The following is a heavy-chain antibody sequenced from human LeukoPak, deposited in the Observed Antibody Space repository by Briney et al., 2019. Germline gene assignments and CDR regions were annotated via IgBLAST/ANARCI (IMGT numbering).Heavy chain of an antibody. V-gene: IGHV3-23*01. CDR1: GFTFSSYA. J-gene: IGHJ5*02. CDR2: ISGSGGST. Sequence: GGSLRLSCADSGFTFSSYAMSWVRQAPGKGLEWVSAISGSGGSTYYADSVKGRFTLSRDNSKNTLYLQMNSLRAEDTAVYYCAKDPYNMVRGVEGWFDPWGQGTLVTVSS. D-gene: IGHD3-10*01. CDR3: AKDPYNMVRGVEGWFDP.